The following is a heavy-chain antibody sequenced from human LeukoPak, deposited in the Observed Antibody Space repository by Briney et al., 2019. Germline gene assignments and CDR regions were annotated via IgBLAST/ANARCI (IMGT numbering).Heavy chain of an antibody. CDR1: GFTFDDYA. D-gene: IGHD7-27*01. J-gene: IGHJ6*03. V-gene: IGHV3-20*04. Sequence: GGSLRLSCAASGFTFDDYAMTWVRQPPGKGLEWVSGVNWDGSSTGYGDSVKGRFTISRDNAKNSLYLQMNSLRAEDTAVYYCARSVGTPTRGVYYYMDVWGKGTTVTVSS. CDR2: VNWDGSST. CDR3: ARSVGTPTRGVYYYMDV.